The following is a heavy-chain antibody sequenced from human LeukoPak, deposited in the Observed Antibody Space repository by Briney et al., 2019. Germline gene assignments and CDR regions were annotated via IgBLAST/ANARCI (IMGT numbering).Heavy chain of an antibody. CDR1: GFIFSTYS. D-gene: IGHD5-18*01. CDR2: ISGSGSST. Sequence: PGGSLRLSCAASGFIFSTYSMTWVRQAPAKGLEWVSVISGSGSSTYYADSVKGRFTISRDDSKNTLYLQMNSLRAEDTAVYFCAKDSASYGRFDYWGQGTLVTVSS. CDR3: AKDSASYGRFDY. J-gene: IGHJ4*02. V-gene: IGHV3-23*01.